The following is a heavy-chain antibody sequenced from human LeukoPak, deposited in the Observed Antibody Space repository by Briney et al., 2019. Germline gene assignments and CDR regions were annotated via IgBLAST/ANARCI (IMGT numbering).Heavy chain of an antibody. V-gene: IGHV3-48*03. CDR1: GFTFSSYE. D-gene: IGHD4-23*01. Sequence: GGSLRLSCAASGFTFSSYEMHWVRQPPGKGLEWVSYISSSDSTIYYADSVKGRFTISRDNAKNSLYLQMNSLRAEDTAVYYCARDYGGSSPFDYWGQGTLVTVSS. J-gene: IGHJ4*02. CDR2: ISSSDSTI. CDR3: ARDYGGSSPFDY.